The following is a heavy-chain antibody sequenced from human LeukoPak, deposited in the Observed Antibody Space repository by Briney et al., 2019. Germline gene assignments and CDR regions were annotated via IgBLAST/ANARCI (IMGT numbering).Heavy chain of an antibody. J-gene: IGHJ4*02. Sequence: GGSLRLSCAASGFTFSSYGMSWVRQAPGKGLEWVSSISSSSSYIYYADSVKGRFTISRHNAKNSLFLQMNSLRAEDSAVYYCARDGSGYSDPVDYWGQGTLVTVSS. CDR1: GFTFSSYG. D-gene: IGHD3-22*01. V-gene: IGHV3-21*01. CDR2: ISSSSSYI. CDR3: ARDGSGYSDPVDY.